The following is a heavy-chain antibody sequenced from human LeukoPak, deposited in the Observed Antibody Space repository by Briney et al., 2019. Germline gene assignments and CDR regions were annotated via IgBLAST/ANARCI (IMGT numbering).Heavy chain of an antibody. CDR2: IYSGGST. D-gene: IGHD3-16*01. V-gene: IGHV3-53*01. Sequence: GGSLRLSCAASGFTVSSNYMSWVRQAPGKGLEWVSVIYSGGSTYYADSVKGRFTISRDNSKNTLYLQMNSLRAEDTAVYYCARQGADPKGYYCYYMDVWGKGTTVTVSS. CDR1: GFTVSSNY. CDR3: ARQGADPKGYYCYYMDV. J-gene: IGHJ6*03.